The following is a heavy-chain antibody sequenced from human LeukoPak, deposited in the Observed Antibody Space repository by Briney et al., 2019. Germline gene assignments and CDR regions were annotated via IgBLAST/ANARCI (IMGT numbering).Heavy chain of an antibody. Sequence: GSVKVSCKASGYTFTHYRLHWVRQAHGQGLEWMGCVNPDSGATNNQQNFQGRVTMTRDTSLSTLCMELSRLRSDDTDGYVCVKENLYSDYWGQGTLVTVSS. CDR2: VNPDSGAT. CDR3: VKENLYSDY. D-gene: IGHD1-7*01. CDR1: GYTFTHYR. V-gene: IGHV1-2*02. J-gene: IGHJ4*01.